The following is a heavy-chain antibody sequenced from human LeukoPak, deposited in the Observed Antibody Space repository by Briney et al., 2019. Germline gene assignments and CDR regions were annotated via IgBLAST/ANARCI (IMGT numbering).Heavy chain of an antibody. D-gene: IGHD6-6*01. J-gene: IGHJ6*02. CDR1: GYTFTSYG. CDR2: ISAYNGNT. Sequence: ASVKVSCKASGYTFTSYGISWVRQAPGQGLEWMGWISAYNGNTNYAQKLQGRVTMTRNTSISTAYMELSSLRSEDTAVYYCARWDFEYSSSSGYYYYYGMDVWGQGTTVTVSS. V-gene: IGHV1-18*01. CDR3: ARWDFEYSSSSGYYYYYGMDV.